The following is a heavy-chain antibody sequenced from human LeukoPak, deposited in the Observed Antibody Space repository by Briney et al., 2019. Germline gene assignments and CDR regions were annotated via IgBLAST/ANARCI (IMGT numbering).Heavy chain of an antibody. J-gene: IGHJ4*02. CDR1: GFTFNNYG. CDR3: AKDRETTASGTFDF. Sequence: VGSLRLSCAASGFTFNNYGMHYVRQAPGKGLEWVAVISDDGRNKNYADSVKGRFTISRDSSNNTLYLQMNSPRAEDTGVYFCAKDRETTASGTFDFRGQGTLVTVSS. CDR2: ISDDGRNK. D-gene: IGHD6-13*01. V-gene: IGHV3-30*18.